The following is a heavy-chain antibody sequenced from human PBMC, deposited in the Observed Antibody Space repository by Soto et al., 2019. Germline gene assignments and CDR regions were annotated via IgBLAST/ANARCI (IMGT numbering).Heavy chain of an antibody. CDR2: ITFGGGDI. D-gene: IGHD6-19*01. CDR1: GFNFNTYG. Sequence: VQLVESGGGVAQPGRSLRLSCAASGFNFNTYGMHWVRQAPGKGLEWVAFITFGGGDIYYGDSVKGRFTISRDNSNNTLYLQMNSLRVEDTAVYFCVKDKRVYSSGWWYSDSWGQGNLVTVSS. CDR3: VKDKRVYSSGWWYSDS. J-gene: IGHJ4*02. V-gene: IGHV3-30*18.